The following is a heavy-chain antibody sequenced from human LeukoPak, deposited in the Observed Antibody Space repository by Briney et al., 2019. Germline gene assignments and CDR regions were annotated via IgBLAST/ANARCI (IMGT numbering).Heavy chain of an antibody. Sequence: SETLSLTCTVSGGSISSYYWSWIRQPPGKGLEWIGYIYYSGSTNYNPSLKSRVTISVDTSKNQFSLKLSSVTAADTAVYFCARNPGFSGLAFDIWGQGTMVTVSS. V-gene: IGHV4-59*01. J-gene: IGHJ3*02. CDR2: IYYSGST. CDR3: ARNPGFSGLAFDI. D-gene: IGHD3-22*01. CDR1: GGSISSYY.